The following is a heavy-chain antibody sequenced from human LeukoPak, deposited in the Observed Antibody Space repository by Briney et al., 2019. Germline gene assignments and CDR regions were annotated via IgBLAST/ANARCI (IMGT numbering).Heavy chain of an antibody. CDR1: GYTFTSYY. CDR3: ARGIRGLTYYYYMDV. J-gene: IGHJ6*03. Sequence: ASVKVSCKASGYTFTSYYMHWVRQAPGQGLEWMGIINPSGGSTSYAQKFQGRVTMTRDTSTSTVYMELSSLRSEDTAVYYCARGIRGLTYYYYMDVWGKGTTVTISS. V-gene: IGHV1-46*01. D-gene: IGHD2-15*01. CDR2: INPSGGST.